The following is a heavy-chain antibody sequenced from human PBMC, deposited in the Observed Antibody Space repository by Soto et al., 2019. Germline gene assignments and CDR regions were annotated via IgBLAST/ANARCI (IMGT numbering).Heavy chain of an antibody. Sequence: SVKLSCKASGDAIASRASRWVRHEPGQGLEWMGWISAYNGNTNYAQKLQGRVTMTTDTSTSTAYMELRSLRSDDTAVYYCAITVVRGVIFARDYWGQGTLVTVSS. CDR3: AITVVRGVIFARDY. CDR2: ISAYNGNT. V-gene: IGHV1-18*01. D-gene: IGHD3-10*01. CDR1: GDAIASRA. J-gene: IGHJ4*02.